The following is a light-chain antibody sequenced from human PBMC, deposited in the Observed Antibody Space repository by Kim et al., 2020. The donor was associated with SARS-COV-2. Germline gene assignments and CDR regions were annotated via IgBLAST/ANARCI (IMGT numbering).Light chain of an antibody. CDR1: QSLLHNKGYSY. Sequence: ASISCRSSQSLLHNKGYSYLDWYLQKPGQSPPLLIYLGSNRASGVPDRFSGSGSGTDFTLKISRVEAEDAGVYYCMQALQTPPWTFGQGTKVDIK. CDR2: LGS. V-gene: IGKV2-28*01. CDR3: MQALQTPPWT. J-gene: IGKJ1*01.